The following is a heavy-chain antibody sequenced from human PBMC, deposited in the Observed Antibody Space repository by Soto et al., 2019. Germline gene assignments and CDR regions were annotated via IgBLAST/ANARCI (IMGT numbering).Heavy chain of an antibody. Sequence: QVQLVESGGGVVQPGRSLRLSCAASGFTFSSYGMHWVRQAPGKGLEWVAVIWYDGSNKYYADSVKGRFTISRDNSKNTLYLQMNSLRAEDTAVYYCARDEPLGATNRYGMDVWGQGTTVTVSS. D-gene: IGHD1-26*01. CDR3: ARDEPLGATNRYGMDV. V-gene: IGHV3-33*01. CDR2: IWYDGSNK. CDR1: GFTFSSYG. J-gene: IGHJ6*02.